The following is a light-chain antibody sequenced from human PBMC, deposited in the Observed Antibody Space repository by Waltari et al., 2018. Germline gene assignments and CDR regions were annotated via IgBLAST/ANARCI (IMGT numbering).Light chain of an antibody. CDR3: QQYDNLPLT. V-gene: IGKV1-33*01. CDR2: DAS. CDR1: EDISDY. J-gene: IGKJ4*01. Sequence: DIQMTQSPSSLSASVGDRVAITCQASEDISDYLKWYQQKPGKAPRLLIYDASTLDIGVPSRFSGSGSGTHFTFTISSLQPEDFATYYCQQYDNLPLTFGGGTKVDIE.